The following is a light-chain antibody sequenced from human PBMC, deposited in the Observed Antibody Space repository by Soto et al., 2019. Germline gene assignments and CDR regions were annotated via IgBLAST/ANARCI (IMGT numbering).Light chain of an antibody. CDR2: DVN. CDR1: SSDVGGYDY. CDR3: QSYDDIVTTV. J-gene: IGLJ1*01. V-gene: IGLV2-14*01. Sequence: QSALTQPASVSGSPGQSITISCTGTSSDVGGYDYVSWYQQLPGKAPKLMIYDVNNRPSGVPDRFSGSKSGASASLAISGLQPEDEADYYCQSYDDIVTTVFGTGTKVTVL.